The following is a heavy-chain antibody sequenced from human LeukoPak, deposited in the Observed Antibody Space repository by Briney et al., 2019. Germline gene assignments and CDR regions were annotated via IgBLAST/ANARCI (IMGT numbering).Heavy chain of an antibody. D-gene: IGHD6-6*01. J-gene: IGHJ4*02. Sequence: GGSLRLSCAPSGFSVGTNYMTWVRQAPGKGLEWVSGINWNGGSTGYADSVKGRFTISRDNAKNSLYLQMNSLRAEDTALYHCARATKYSSSSPADYWGQGTLVTVSS. CDR3: ARATKYSSSSPADY. CDR2: INWNGGST. CDR1: GFSVGTNY. V-gene: IGHV3-20*01.